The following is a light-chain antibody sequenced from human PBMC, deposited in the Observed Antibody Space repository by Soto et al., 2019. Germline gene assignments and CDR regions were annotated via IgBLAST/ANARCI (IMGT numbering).Light chain of an antibody. J-gene: IGLJ1*01. CDR3: SSYTISSLW. CDR2: EVS. Sequence: QSVLTQPASVSGSPGQSITISCTGTTSDVGSYNYVSWYQQHPGKAPKLMIYEVSTRPSGVSNRFSGSKSGNTASLTISGRQAEDEADYYCSSYTISSLWFGTGTKLTVL. V-gene: IGLV2-14*01. CDR1: TSDVGSYNY.